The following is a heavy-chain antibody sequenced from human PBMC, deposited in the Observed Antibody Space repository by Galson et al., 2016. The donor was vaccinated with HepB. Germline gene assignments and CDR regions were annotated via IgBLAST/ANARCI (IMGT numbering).Heavy chain of an antibody. V-gene: IGHV3-30*04. Sequence: SLRLSCAASGFTFSSYSMHWVRQAPGKGLEWVAVISYDGSNKYYADSVKGRFTISRDNSKNTLYLQMNSLRAEDTAVYYCAREDYGDNGYFDYWAQGTLVTASS. J-gene: IGHJ4*02. CDR1: GFTFSSYS. CDR3: AREDYGDNGYFDY. D-gene: IGHD4-17*01. CDR2: ISYDGSNK.